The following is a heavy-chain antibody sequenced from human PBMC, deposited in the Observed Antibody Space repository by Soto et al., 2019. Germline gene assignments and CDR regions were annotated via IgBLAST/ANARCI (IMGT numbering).Heavy chain of an antibody. CDR1: GYTFTSYY. CDR3: AREMGFEQLLTYYYYGMDV. J-gene: IGHJ6*02. D-gene: IGHD6-6*01. V-gene: IGHV1-46*01. Sequence: ASVKVSCKASGYTFTSYYMHWVRQAPGQGLEWMGIINPSGGSTSYAQKFQGRVTMTRDTSTRTVYMELSSMRSEGTAVYYCAREMGFEQLLTYYYYGMDVWGQGTTVTVSS. CDR2: INPSGGST.